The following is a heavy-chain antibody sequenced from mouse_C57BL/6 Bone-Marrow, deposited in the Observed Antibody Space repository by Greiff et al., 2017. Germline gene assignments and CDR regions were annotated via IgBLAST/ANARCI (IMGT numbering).Heavy chain of an antibody. D-gene: IGHD1-1*01. Sequence: VQVVESGPGLVQPSQSLSITCTVSGFSLTSYGVHWVRQSPGKGLEWLGVIWRGGSTDYNAAFMSRLSITKDNSKSQVFFKMNSLQADDTAIYYCAKGNGSRNWYFDVWGTGTTGTVSS. CDR3: AKGNGSRNWYFDV. J-gene: IGHJ1*03. CDR2: IWRGGST. CDR1: GFSLTSYG. V-gene: IGHV2-5*01.